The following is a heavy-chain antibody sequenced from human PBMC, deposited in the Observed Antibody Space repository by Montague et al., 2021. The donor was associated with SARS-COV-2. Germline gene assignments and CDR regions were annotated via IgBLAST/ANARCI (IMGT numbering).Heavy chain of an antibody. CDR1: GFTFSSYA. CDR2: IKQDGSEK. V-gene: IGHV3-7*01. CDR3: ARVQRTTGTTRLGTYYYYYGIDV. Sequence: SLRLSCAASGFTFSSYAMHWVRQAPGKGLEWVANIKQDGSEKYYVDPVKGRFTISRDNAKNSLYLQMNSLRAEDTAVYYCARVQRTTGTTRLGTYYYYYGIDVWGQGTTVTVSS. D-gene: IGHD1-1*01. J-gene: IGHJ6*02.